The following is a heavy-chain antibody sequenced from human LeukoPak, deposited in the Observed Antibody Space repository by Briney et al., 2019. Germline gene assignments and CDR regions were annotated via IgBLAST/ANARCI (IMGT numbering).Heavy chain of an antibody. CDR2: ISAYNGNT. J-gene: IGHJ6*02. CDR1: GYTFTSYG. CDR3: ARAGLSSSDYYYGMDV. V-gene: IGHV1-18*01. D-gene: IGHD6-6*01. Sequence: ASVKVSCKASGYTFTSYGISWVRQAPGQGLEWMGWISAYNGNTNYAQKLQGRVTMTTDTSTSTAYMELRSLRSDDTAVYYCARAGLSSSDYYYGMDVWSQGTTVTVSS.